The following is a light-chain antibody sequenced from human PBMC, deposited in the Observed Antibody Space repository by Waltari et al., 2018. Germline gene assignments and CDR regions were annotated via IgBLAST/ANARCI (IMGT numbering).Light chain of an antibody. Sequence: AIQLTQSPSSLSASVGDRVTITCRASQGISSALAWYQQKPGKAPKLLIYDASSLESGVPSRVSGSGSGTDFTLTISSLQPEDFATYYCQQFNSYPITFGQGTRLEIK. J-gene: IGKJ5*01. CDR2: DAS. CDR3: QQFNSYPIT. V-gene: IGKV1-13*02. CDR1: QGISSA.